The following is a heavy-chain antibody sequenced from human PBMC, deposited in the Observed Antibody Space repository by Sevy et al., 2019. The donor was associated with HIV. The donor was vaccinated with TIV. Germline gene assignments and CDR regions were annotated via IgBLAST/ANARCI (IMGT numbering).Heavy chain of an antibody. CDR2: IYPGDSDT. Sequence: GESLKISCKGSGYRFTNYWLGWVRQMPGKGLEWMGMIYPGDSDTRYSPSFQGQVSISADKSISTAYLQWTSLKASDTAMYYCARVIVATTYPIRVHESDIWVQGTMVTVSS. D-gene: IGHD5-12*01. J-gene: IGHJ3*02. V-gene: IGHV5-51*01. CDR3: ARVIVATTYPIRVHESDI. CDR1: GYRFTNYW.